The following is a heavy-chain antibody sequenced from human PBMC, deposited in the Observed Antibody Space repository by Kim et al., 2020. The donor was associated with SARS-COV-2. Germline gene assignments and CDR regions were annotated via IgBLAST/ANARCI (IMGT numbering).Heavy chain of an antibody. CDR3: AKDISGSYSINYYYYGMDV. CDR1: GFTFSSYG. D-gene: IGHD1-26*01. V-gene: IGHV3-30*18. CDR2: ISYDGSNK. J-gene: IGHJ6*02. Sequence: GGSLRLSCAASGFTFSSYGMHWVRQAPDKGLEWVAVISYDGSNKYYGDSVKGRFTISRDNSKNTLYLQMNSLRAEDTAVYYCAKDISGSYSINYYYYGMDVWGQGTTVTVSS.